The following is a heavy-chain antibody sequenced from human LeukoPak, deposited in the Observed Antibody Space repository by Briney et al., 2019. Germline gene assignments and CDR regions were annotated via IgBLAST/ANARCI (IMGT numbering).Heavy chain of an antibody. D-gene: IGHD6-13*01. CDR1: GGSISSYY. J-gene: IGHJ4*02. CDR2: IYYSGST. CDR3: ARGKQHLVYYFDN. Sequence: PSETLSLTCIVSGGSISSYYWSWIRQPPGKGLEWIGYIYYSGSTNYNPSLKSRVTISLDMSKNQFSLNLNSVTAADTAVYYCARGKQHLVYYFDNWGQGTLVTVSS. V-gene: IGHV4-59*08.